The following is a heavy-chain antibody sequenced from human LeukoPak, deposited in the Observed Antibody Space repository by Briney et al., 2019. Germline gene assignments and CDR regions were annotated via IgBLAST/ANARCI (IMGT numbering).Heavy chain of an antibody. CDR3: ATGDDYRTFDY. Sequence: GGSLRLSCAASGFTFSSYGMNWVRQAPGKGLEWLSYISSSSSSIYYADSVKGRFTISRDNAKNSLYLQMNSLRAEDTAVYYCATGDDYRTFDYWGQGTLVTVSS. J-gene: IGHJ4*02. CDR2: ISSSSSSI. D-gene: IGHD5-24*01. V-gene: IGHV3-48*04. CDR1: GFTFSSYG.